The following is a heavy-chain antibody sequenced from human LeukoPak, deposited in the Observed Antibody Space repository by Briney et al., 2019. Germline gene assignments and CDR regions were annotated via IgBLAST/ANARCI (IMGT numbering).Heavy chain of an antibody. J-gene: IGHJ4*02. CDR1: GFTYSTYA. V-gene: IGHV3-23*01. Sequence: PGGSLRLSCAASGFTYSTYAMSWVRQAPGKGLEWVSARTNSGGSGGVTYYADSVKGRFIISRDNSKSTLYLQLSSLRAEDTAVYYCAKAMSTDHYDSRGFYRVDFDSWGQGTLVTVSS. CDR3: AKAMSTDHYDSRGFYRVDFDS. CDR2: RTNSGGSGGVT. D-gene: IGHD3-22*01.